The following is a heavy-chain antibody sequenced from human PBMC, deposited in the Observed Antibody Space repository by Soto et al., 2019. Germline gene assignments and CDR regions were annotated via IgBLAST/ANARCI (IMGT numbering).Heavy chain of an antibody. V-gene: IGHV3-7*03. CDR3: ARVRANDYEIDY. J-gene: IGHJ4*02. CDR1: GFMFGSYW. CDR2: IKRDGSEK. Sequence: ESGGGLVQPGGSLRLSCAASGFMFGSYWMTWVRHAPGKGLEWVANIKRDGSEKFYVDSVKGRFTISRDNADNSLFLHVNSLRAEDTAIYYCARVRANDYEIDYWGQGALVTVS. D-gene: IGHD4-17*01.